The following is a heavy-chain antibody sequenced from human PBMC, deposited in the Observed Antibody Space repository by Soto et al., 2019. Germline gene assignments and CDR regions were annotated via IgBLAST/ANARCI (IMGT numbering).Heavy chain of an antibody. CDR3: ARGTTYGSVDY. Sequence: QVQLVQSGAEVKKPGSSVKVSCKASGGTFSSYAISWVRQAPGQGLEWMGGIIPIFGTANYAQKFQGRVTFTADEATSTAYRELSSLRAEDTAVYYCARGTTYGSVDYWGQGTLVPVSS. CDR1: GGTFSSYA. V-gene: IGHV1-69*12. D-gene: IGHD1-7*01. J-gene: IGHJ4*02. CDR2: IIPIFGTA.